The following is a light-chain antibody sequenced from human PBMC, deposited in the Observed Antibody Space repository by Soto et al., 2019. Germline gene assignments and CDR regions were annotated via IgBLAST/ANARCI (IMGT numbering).Light chain of an antibody. J-gene: IGKJ2*01. Sequence: EIVLTQSPGTLSLSPGERAALSCRASQSFSSNYLAWYQQKPGQAPRLLIYGASSRATGIPDRFSGSASGSDFTLTISRLEPEAFAVYYCQQYGSSAPYTFGQGTKLEI. CDR1: QSFSSNY. CDR2: GAS. CDR3: QQYGSSAPYT. V-gene: IGKV3-20*01.